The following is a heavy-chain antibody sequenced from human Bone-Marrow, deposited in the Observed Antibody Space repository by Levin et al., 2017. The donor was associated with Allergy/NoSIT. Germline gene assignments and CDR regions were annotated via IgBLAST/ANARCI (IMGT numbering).Heavy chain of an antibody. CDR1: GVSITSGSYY. CDR2: SYTSGNI. V-gene: IGHV4-61*09. Sequence: PSQTLSLPCTVSGVSITSGSYYWSWIRQPAGKGLEWIGHSYTSGNITYNPSLKSRVTISLDTSKNQFSLKLRSVTAADTAVYYCARVLQYSYYYTDVWGKGTMVTVSS. CDR3: ARVLQYSYYYTDV. D-gene: IGHD2-21*01. J-gene: IGHJ6*03.